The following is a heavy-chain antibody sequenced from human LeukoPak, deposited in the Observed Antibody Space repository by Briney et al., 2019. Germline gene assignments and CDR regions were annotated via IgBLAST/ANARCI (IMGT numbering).Heavy chain of an antibody. CDR3: AKGDSSGWPYYFDY. CDR2: IKQDGSEK. V-gene: IGHV3-7*03. CDR1: GFTFSNYW. Sequence: GGSLRLSCAASGFTFSNYWMSWVRQAPGKGLEWVANIKQDGSEKYYVDSVKGRFTISRDNSKNTLYLQMNSLRAEDTAVYYCAKGDSSGWPYYFDYWGQGTLVTVSS. D-gene: IGHD6-25*01. J-gene: IGHJ4*02.